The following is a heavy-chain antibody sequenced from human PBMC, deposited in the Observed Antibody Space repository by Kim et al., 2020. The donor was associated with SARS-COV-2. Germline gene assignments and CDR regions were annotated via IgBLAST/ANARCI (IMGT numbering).Heavy chain of an antibody. J-gene: IGHJ4*02. CDR2: IYSGDNT. CDR1: GFTVSSSY. D-gene: IGHD3-10*01. V-gene: IGHV3-53*01. CDR3: ARNLGGSGNLY. Sequence: GGSLRLSCAASGFTVSSSYMSWVRQPPGKGLEWVSVIYSGDNTYYADTVQGRFTLSRARSKNTVYLQMNSLRAEDTAVYSCARNLGGSGNLYWGQGTLVTVSS.